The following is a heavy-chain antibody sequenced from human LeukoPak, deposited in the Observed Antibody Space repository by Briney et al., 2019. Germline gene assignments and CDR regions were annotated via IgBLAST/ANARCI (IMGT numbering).Heavy chain of an antibody. D-gene: IGHD4-17*01. Sequence: GSLRLSCAASGFTFSSYAMSWVRQAPGKGLEWVSSISSSSSYIYYADSVKGRFTISRDNAKNSLYLQMNSLRAEDTAVYYCARGDGDYFDYWGQGTLVTVSS. CDR1: GFTFSSYA. J-gene: IGHJ4*02. V-gene: IGHV3-21*01. CDR3: ARGDGDYFDY. CDR2: ISSSSSYI.